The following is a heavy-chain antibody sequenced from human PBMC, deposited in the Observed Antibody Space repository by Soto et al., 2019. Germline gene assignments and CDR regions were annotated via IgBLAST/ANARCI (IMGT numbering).Heavy chain of an antibody. D-gene: IGHD5-12*01. CDR2: IYSGGST. J-gene: IGHJ2*01. CDR1: GFTVSSNY. CDR3: ARLLRDGYTAGYFDL. V-gene: IGHV3-53*04. Sequence: EVQLVESGGGLVQPGGSLRLSCAASGFTVSSNYMSWVRQAPGKGLEWVSVIYSGGSTYYADSVKGRFTISRHNSKNTLYLQMNSLRAEDTAVYYCARLLRDGYTAGYFDLWGRGTLVTVSS.